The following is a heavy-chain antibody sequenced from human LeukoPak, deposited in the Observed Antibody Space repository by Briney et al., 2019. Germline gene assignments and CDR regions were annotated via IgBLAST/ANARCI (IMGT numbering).Heavy chain of an antibody. Sequence: PGGSLRLSCAASGFAFSGYSMNWVRQAPGKGLEWVSSISSSSSYIYYADSVKGRFTISRDNAKNSLYLQMNSLRAEDTAVYYCARGALWNVVVPAAIPGYYYYYGMDVWGQGTTVTVSS. V-gene: IGHV3-21*01. J-gene: IGHJ6*02. CDR2: ISSSSSYI. D-gene: IGHD2-2*02. CDR3: ARGALWNVVVPAAIPGYYYYYGMDV. CDR1: GFAFSGYS.